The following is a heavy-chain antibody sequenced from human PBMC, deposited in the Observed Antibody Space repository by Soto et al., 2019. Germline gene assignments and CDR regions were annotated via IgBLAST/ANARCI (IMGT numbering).Heavy chain of an antibody. D-gene: IGHD6-19*01. V-gene: IGHV1-18*01. J-gene: IGHJ6*02. CDR3: ASAYDPYSSGWYLPNYYYYYGMDV. Sequence: ASVKVSCKASGYTFTSYCISWVRQAPGQGLEWMGWISAYNGNTNYAQKLQGRVTMTTDTSTSTAYMELRSLRSDDTAVYYCASAYDPYSSGWYLPNYYYYYGMDVWGQGTTVTVSS. CDR1: GYTFTSYC. CDR2: ISAYNGNT.